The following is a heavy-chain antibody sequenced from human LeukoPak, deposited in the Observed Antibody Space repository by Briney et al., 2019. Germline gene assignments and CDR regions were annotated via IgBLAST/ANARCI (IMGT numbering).Heavy chain of an antibody. CDR1: GFTFSSYW. CDR2: ISGSGGST. J-gene: IGHJ2*01. V-gene: IGHV3-23*01. CDR3: ARDEASWYFDL. Sequence: GGSLRLSCAASGFTFSSYWMSWVRQAPGKGLEWVSDISGSGGSTYYADSVKGRFTISRDNSKNTVFLQMNSLRAEDTAIYYCARDEASWYFDLWGRGTLVTVSS.